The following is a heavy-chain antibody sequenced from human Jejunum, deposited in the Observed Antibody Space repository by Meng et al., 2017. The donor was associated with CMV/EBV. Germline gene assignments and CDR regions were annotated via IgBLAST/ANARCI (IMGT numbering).Heavy chain of an antibody. J-gene: IGHJ3*02. CDR3: AAYTKEALDI. V-gene: IGHV3-7*01. D-gene: IGHD2-21*01. Sequence: SCGASRLAFSNKWMSWVRKAPGKGLEWVANINQEGGENYYVDSVKGRFTISRDNAKNSLYLQMNSLRAEDAAVYFCAAYTKEALDIWGQGTLVTVSS. CDR1: RLAFSNKW. CDR2: INQEGGEN.